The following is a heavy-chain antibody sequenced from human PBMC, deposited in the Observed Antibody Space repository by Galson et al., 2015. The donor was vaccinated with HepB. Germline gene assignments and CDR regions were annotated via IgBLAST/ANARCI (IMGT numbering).Heavy chain of an antibody. CDR2: LSYGADNKYYADGTNK. D-gene: IGHD3-3*01. CDR3: ARGLAYYDFWSAYSL. J-gene: IGHJ4*02. CDR1: GFTFSSYA. V-gene: IGHV3-30-3*01. Sequence: SLRLSCAASGFTFSSYAMHWVRQAPGKGLEWVAVLSYGADNKYYADGTNKYYTDSVKGRFTISRDNSKNTLYLQMNSMRAEDTAVYYCARGLAYYDFWSAYSLWGLGTLVTVSS.